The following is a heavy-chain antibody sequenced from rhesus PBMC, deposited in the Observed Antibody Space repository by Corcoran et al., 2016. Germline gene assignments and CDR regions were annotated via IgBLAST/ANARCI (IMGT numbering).Heavy chain of an antibody. J-gene: IGHJ4*01. D-gene: IGHD4-23*01. V-gene: IGHV3-100*02. CDR3: TLEYSNFFDY. Sequence: DVQLVESGGGLVKPGGSLRLSCVASGFTFSSYEMHWVRQAPGKGLEWVSGISESGGTIYYADSVKGRFTISRDNAKNSLFLQMNSLRAEDTAVYYCTLEYSNFFDYWGQGVLVTVSS. CDR2: ISESGGTI. CDR1: GFTFSSYE.